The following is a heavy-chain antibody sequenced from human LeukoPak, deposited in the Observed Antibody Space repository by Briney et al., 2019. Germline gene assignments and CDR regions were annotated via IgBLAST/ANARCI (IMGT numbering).Heavy chain of an antibody. CDR1: GGSISSSSYY. CDR2: IYYSGST. J-gene: IGHJ4*02. V-gene: IGHV4-39*01. D-gene: IGHD1-26*01. Sequence: PSETLSLTCTVSGGSISSSSYYWGWIRQPPGKGLEWIGSIYYSGSTYYNPSLKSRVTISVDTSKNQFSLKLSSVTAANTAVYYCARVGGGRIDYWGQGTLVTVSS. CDR3: ARVGGGRIDY.